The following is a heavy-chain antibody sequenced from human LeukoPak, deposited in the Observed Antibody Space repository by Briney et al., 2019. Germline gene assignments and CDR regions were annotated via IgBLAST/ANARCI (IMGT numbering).Heavy chain of an antibody. Sequence: PSETLSLTCAVYGGSFSGYYWSWIRQTPGKGLEWIGEINHSGSTNYNPSLKSRVTISVDTSKNQFSLKLSSVTAADTAVYYCARGVTHPGGDYVDYWGQGTLVTVSS. V-gene: IGHV4-34*01. D-gene: IGHD1-14*01. CDR3: ARGVTHPGGDYVDY. CDR2: INHSGST. CDR1: GGSFSGYY. J-gene: IGHJ4*02.